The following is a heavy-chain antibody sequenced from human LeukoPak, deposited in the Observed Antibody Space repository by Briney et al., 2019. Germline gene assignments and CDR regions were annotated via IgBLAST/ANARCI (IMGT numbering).Heavy chain of an antibody. D-gene: IGHD3-22*01. CDR2: IYYSGST. J-gene: IGHJ4*02. CDR3: ARSPGYFFDY. CDR1: GGSMSSYY. V-gene: IGHV4-59*01. Sequence: SEALSLTCTVSGGSMSSYYWSWIRQPPGKGLEWIGYIYYSGSTNYNPSLKSRVTISVDTSKNQFSLKLSSVTAADTAVYYCARSPGYFFDYWGQGTLVTVSS.